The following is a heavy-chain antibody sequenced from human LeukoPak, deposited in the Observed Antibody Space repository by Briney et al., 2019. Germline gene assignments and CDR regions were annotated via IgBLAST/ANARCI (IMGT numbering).Heavy chain of an antibody. CDR2: INPNSGGT. D-gene: IGHD1-26*01. CDR3: ARDRFREWELPIPFDY. CDR1: GYTFTGYY. V-gene: IGHV1-2*02. Sequence: ASVKVSCKASGYTFTGYYMHWVRQAPGQGLEWMGWINPNSGGTNYAQKFQGRVTMTRDTSISTAYMELSRLRSDDTAVYYRARDRFREWELPIPFDYWGQGTLVTVSS. J-gene: IGHJ4*02.